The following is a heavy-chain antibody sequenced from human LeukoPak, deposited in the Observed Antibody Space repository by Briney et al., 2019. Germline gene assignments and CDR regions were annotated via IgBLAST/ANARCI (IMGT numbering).Heavy chain of an antibody. CDR2: INHSGST. CDR3: ARGGYYYDSSGYYWFDP. Sequence: SETLSLTCAVYGGSFSGYYWSSIRQPPGKGLEWIGEINHSGSTNYNPSLKSRVTISVDTSKNQFSLKLSSVTAADTAVYYCARGGYYYDSSGYYWFDPWGQGTLVTVSS. J-gene: IGHJ5*02. D-gene: IGHD3-22*01. V-gene: IGHV4-34*01. CDR1: GGSFSGYY.